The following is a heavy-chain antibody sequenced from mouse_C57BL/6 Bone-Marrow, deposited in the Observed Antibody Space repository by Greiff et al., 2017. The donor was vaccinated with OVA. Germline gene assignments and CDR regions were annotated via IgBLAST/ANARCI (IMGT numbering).Heavy chain of an antibody. D-gene: IGHD2-4*01. J-gene: IGHJ3*01. CDR2: IRSKSNNYAT. CDR1: GFSFNTYA. CDR3: VRHETLYDYEGAWFAY. Sequence: EVQGVESGGGLVQPKGSLKLSCAASGFSFNTYAMNWVRQAPGKGLEWVARIRSKSNNYATYYADSVKDRFTISRDDSESMLYLQMNNLKTEDTAMYYCVRHETLYDYEGAWFAYWGQGTLVTVSA. V-gene: IGHV10-1*01.